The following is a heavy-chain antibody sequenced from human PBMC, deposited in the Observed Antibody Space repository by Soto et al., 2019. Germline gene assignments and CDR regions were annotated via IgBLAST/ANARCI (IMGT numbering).Heavy chain of an antibody. J-gene: IGHJ5*02. Sequence: QVQLVQSGAEVKKPGASVKVSCKASGYTFTSYGISWVRQAPGQGLEWMGWISAYNGNTNYAQQLQGRVTVTTDTSTSTAYMELRGLGSEDTAGYYCSRVKGSGDHNWFDPWGQGTLVTVSS. D-gene: IGHD2-15*01. CDR2: ISAYNGNT. V-gene: IGHV1-18*01. CDR3: SRVKGSGDHNWFDP. CDR1: GYTFTSYG.